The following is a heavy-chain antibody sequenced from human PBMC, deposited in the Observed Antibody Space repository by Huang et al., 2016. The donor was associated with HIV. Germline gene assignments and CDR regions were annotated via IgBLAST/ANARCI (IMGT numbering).Heavy chain of an antibody. V-gene: IGHV1-69*05. CDR1: GDNFNTYP. CDR2: IIPLFQEK. D-gene: IGHD3-22*01. J-gene: IGHJ2*01. Sequence: QVQLVQSGGEVKRPGSSVNVSCKASGDNFNTYPIAWVRQAPGQGPAWMGGIIPLFQEKYYAQKFQDRVTFTTDGSRTTVYMELTNLRSEDTAVYYCATPHHFDSSGYYWFFDLWGRGTLVTVSS. CDR3: ATPHHFDSSGYYWFFDL.